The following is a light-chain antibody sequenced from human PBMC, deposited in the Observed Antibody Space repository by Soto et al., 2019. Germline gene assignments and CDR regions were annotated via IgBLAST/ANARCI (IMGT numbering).Light chain of an antibody. J-gene: IGLJ1*01. Sequence: QSVLTQPPSASGTPGQRVTISCSGSSYNIGSNSGNWYQQLPGTAPRLLIYSSNLRPSGVPDRFSGSKSGTSASLAISGLQSEDEADYYCAAWDDTLNGYVFGTATKVTVL. CDR3: AAWDDTLNGYV. V-gene: IGLV1-44*01. CDR1: SYNIGSNS. CDR2: SSN.